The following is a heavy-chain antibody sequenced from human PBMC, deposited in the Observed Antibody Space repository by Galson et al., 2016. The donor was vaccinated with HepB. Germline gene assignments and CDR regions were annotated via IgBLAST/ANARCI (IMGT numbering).Heavy chain of an antibody. CDR1: GFTFDDYA. CDR2: INWKSDIM. J-gene: IGHJ4*02. D-gene: IGHD3-22*01. V-gene: IGHV3-9*01. CDR3: AKASRDFYESAIDS. Sequence: SLRLSCAASGFTFDDYAMHWVRQAPGKGLEWVSGINWKSDIMGWGNSVTGRFIISRDNAKNPLFLQMNSLRPEDTALYYCAKASRDFYESAIDSWGQGTLVTVSS.